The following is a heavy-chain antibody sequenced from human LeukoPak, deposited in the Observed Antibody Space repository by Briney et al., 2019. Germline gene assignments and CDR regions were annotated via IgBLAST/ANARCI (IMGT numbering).Heavy chain of an antibody. CDR3: AKGDVLPSYPTFDY. Sequence: GGSLRLSCAASGFTFSSYAMHWVRQAPGKGLEWVAVISYDGSNKYYADSVKGRFTISRDTSKDTVYLQMHSLRAEDTAVYYCAKGDVLPSYPTFDYWGQGTLVTVSS. D-gene: IGHD3-9*01. J-gene: IGHJ4*02. CDR2: ISYDGSNK. CDR1: GFTFSSYA. V-gene: IGHV3-30*07.